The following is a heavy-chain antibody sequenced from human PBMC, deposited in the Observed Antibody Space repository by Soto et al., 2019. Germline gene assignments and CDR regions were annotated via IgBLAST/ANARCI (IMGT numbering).Heavy chain of an antibody. CDR2: IYSGGST. D-gene: IGHD6-13*01. Sequence: GGSLRLSCAASGFTVSSNYMSWVRQAPGKGLEWVSVIYSGGSTYYADSVKGRFTISRDNSKNTLYLQMNSLRAEDTAVYYCARASVGDSSSWSQFDYWGQGTLVTVSS. J-gene: IGHJ4*02. CDR1: GFTVSSNY. CDR3: ARASVGDSSSWSQFDY. V-gene: IGHV3-66*01.